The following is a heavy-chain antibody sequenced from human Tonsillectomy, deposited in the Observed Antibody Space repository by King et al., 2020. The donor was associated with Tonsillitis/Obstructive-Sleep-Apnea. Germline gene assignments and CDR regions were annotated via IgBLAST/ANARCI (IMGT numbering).Heavy chain of an antibody. CDR2: IYYSGST. D-gene: IGHD3-22*01. Sequence: QLQESGPGLVKPSETLSLTCTVSGGSISSSSYYWGWIRQPPGKGLEWIGSIYYSGSTYYNPSLKSRVTISVDTSKNQFSLKLSSVTAADTVVYYCARRNYYDSSGYQFDYWGQGTLVTVSS. V-gene: IGHV4-39*01. J-gene: IGHJ4*02. CDR3: ARRNYYDSSGYQFDY. CDR1: GGSISSSSYY.